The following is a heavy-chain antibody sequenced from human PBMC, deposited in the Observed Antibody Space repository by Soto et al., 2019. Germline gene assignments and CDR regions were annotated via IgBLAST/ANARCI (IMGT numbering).Heavy chain of an antibody. CDR3: AHRPLQSSSWYCYGMDV. J-gene: IGHJ6*02. CDR2: IYWNDDK. V-gene: IGHV2-5*01. CDR1: GFSLSTSGVG. D-gene: IGHD6-13*01. Sequence: SGPTLVNPTQTLTLTCTFSGFSLSTSGVGVGWIRQPPGKALEWLALIYWNDDKRYSPSLKSRLTITKDTSKNQVVLTMTNMDPVDTATYYCAHRPLQSSSWYCYGMDVWGQGTTVTVSS.